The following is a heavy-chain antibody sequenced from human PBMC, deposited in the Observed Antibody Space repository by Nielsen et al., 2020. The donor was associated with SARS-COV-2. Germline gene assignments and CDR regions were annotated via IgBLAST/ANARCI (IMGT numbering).Heavy chain of an antibody. D-gene: IGHD2-15*01. CDR1: GFTFSSYA. V-gene: IGHV3-64*04. Sequence: GESLKISCSASGFTFSSYAMHWVRQAPGKGLEYVSAISSNGGSTYYADSVKGRFTISRHNSKNTLYLQMNSLRAEDTAVYYCARVVVASIDGMDVWGQGTTVTVSS. J-gene: IGHJ6*02. CDR2: ISSNGGST. CDR3: ARVVVASIDGMDV.